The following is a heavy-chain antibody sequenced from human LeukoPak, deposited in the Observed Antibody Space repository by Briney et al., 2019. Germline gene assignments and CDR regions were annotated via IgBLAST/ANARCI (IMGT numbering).Heavy chain of an antibody. D-gene: IGHD5-18*01. CDR3: ARAGTQLWSTYDY. V-gene: IGHV3-66*01. Sequence: GGSLRLSCAASGFTVSSIYMSWVRQAPGKGLEWVSVIYSGGSTCYADSVKGRFTISRDNSKNTLYLQMNSLRAEDTAVYYCARAGTQLWSTYDYWGQGTLVTVSS. J-gene: IGHJ4*02. CDR2: IYSGGST. CDR1: GFTVSSIY.